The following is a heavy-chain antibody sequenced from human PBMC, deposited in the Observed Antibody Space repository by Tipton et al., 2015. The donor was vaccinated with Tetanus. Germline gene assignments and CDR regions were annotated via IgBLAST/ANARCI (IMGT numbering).Heavy chain of an antibody. V-gene: IGHV3-23*01. Sequence: GSLRLSCVASGFTFSNYAFNWVRQAPGKGLEWVSSVGTSASNTYYADSVKGRCTISRDNSKNTVVLHVTSLRGEDTAVYYCARRGRRGGSCYISPNYGMDVWGQGTTVNVSS. J-gene: IGHJ6*02. CDR1: GFTFSNYA. CDR3: ARRGRRGGSCYISPNYGMDV. CDR2: VGTSASNT. D-gene: IGHD2-15*01.